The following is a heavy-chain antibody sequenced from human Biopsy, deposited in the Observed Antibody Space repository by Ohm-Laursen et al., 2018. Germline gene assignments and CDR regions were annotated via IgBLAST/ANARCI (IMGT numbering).Heavy chain of an antibody. CDR2: IDVSDYNT. J-gene: IGHJ5*01. CDR1: GFTFSSYY. Sequence: SLRLSCAASGFTFSSYYMHWVRQAPGKGLEWVAHIDVSDYNTYYADSVRGRFTISRDNSKQMVHLEINSLTADDTAVYYCVKQWGGYNFDSWGQGTLVTVSS. V-gene: IGHV3-23*01. D-gene: IGHD1-14*01. CDR3: VKQWGGYNFDS.